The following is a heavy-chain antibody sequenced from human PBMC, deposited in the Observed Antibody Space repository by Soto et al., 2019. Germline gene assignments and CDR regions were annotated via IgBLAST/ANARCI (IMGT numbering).Heavy chain of an antibody. V-gene: IGHV3-30*14. CDR2: ISYDGSNK. CDR3: ARVWQLADYGMDV. D-gene: IGHD6-13*01. J-gene: IGHJ6*02. Sequence: QVQLVESGGGVVQPGRSLRLSCAASGFTFSSYAMHWVRQAPGKGLEWVAVISYDGSNKYYADSVKGRFTISRDNSKNPLDLQMNSLRAEDTAVYYCARVWQLADYGMDVWGQGTTVTVSS. CDR1: GFTFSSYA.